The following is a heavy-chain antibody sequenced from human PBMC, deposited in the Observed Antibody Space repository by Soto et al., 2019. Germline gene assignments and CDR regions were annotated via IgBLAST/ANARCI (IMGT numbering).Heavy chain of an antibody. J-gene: IGHJ4*02. Sequence: EVQLVESGGVVVQPGGSLRLSCAASGFTFDDYAMHWVRQSPGKGLEWVSFINWDGGSAFYADSVKGRFTIFRDNSKNSLYLQMNGLRPEDTALYYCAKDSDSSGSYFDFWGQGTLVTVSS. CDR1: GFTFDDYA. D-gene: IGHD3-22*01. V-gene: IGHV3-43D*03. CDR3: AKDSDSSGSYFDF. CDR2: INWDGGSA.